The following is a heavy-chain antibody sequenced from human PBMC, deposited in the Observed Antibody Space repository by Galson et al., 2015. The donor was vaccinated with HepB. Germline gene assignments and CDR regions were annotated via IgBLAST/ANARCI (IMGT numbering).Heavy chain of an antibody. D-gene: IGHD6-19*01. CDR2: ISYDGSNK. CDR1: GFTFSNYG. J-gene: IGHJ4*02. V-gene: IGHV3-30*18. CDR3: AKDPYLYSALAGTMAGFDY. Sequence: SLRLSCAASGFTFSNYGMRWVRQAPGKGLEWVAVISYDGSNKYYADSVKGRFTISRDNSTNTLYLQMNSLRAEDTALYYCAKDPYLYSALAGTMAGFDYWGQGTLVTVSS.